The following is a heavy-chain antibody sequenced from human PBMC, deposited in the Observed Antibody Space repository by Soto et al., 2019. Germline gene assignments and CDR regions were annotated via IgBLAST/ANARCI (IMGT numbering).Heavy chain of an antibody. CDR3: AKLPGEQLVYSYFHYYMDV. Sequence: GGSLRLSCVTSGITFSSYAMSWVRQAPGKGLEWVSAISGSGGSTYYADFVKGRFTMSRVNSKNTLYLQMNSLRAEDTAVYYCAKLPGEQLVYSYFHYYMDVWGRGTTVTVSS. CDR2: ISGSGGST. J-gene: IGHJ6*03. D-gene: IGHD6-13*01. V-gene: IGHV3-23*01. CDR1: GITFSSYA.